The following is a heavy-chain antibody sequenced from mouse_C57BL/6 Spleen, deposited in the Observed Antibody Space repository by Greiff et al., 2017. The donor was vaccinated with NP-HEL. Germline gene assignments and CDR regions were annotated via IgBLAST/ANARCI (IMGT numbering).Heavy chain of an antibody. Sequence: EVKLVESGGGLVQPGGSLKLSCAASGFTFSDYYMYWVRQTPEKRLEWVAYISNGGGSTYYPDTVKGRFTISRDNAKNTLYLQMSRLKSEDTAMYYCARRVYYYGSRTMAMDYWGQGTSVTVSS. CDR1: GFTFSDYY. CDR3: ARRVYYYGSRTMAMDY. V-gene: IGHV5-12*01. J-gene: IGHJ4*01. CDR2: ISNGGGST. D-gene: IGHD1-1*01.